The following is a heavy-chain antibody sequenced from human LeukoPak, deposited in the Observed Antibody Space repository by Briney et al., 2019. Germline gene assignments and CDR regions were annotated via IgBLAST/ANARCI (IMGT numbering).Heavy chain of an antibody. CDR3: AKDMRFYSSSADFDY. Sequence: GGSLRLSCAASGFTFSSYSMNWVRQAPGKGLEWVSAISGSGGSTYYADSVKGRFTISRDNSKNTLYLQMNSLRAEDTAVYYCAKDMRFYSSSADFDYWGQGTLVTVSS. V-gene: IGHV3-23*01. D-gene: IGHD6-6*01. CDR1: GFTFSSYS. J-gene: IGHJ4*02. CDR2: ISGSGGST.